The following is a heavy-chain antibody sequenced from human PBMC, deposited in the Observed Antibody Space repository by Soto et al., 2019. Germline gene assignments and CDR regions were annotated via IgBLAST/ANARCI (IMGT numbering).Heavy chain of an antibody. V-gene: IGHV1-8*01. CDR3: ARRGYSSSWYYYYYYGMDV. Sequence: QVQLVQSGAEVKKPGASVKVSCKASGYTFTSYDINWVRQATGQGLEWMGWMNPNSGNTGYAQKFQGRVTMTRNTSISTXYMELSSXRYXXTAVYYCARRGYSSSWYYYYYYGMDVWGQGTTVTVSS. CDR2: MNPNSGNT. CDR1: GYTFTSYD. J-gene: IGHJ6*02. D-gene: IGHD6-13*01.